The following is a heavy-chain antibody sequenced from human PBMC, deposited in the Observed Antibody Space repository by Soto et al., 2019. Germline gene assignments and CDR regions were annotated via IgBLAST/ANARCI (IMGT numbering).Heavy chain of an antibody. D-gene: IGHD3-3*01. CDR1: GFPFGSHA. Sequence: GSLRLSCAASGFPFGSHAMSWVRQAPGKGLEGVPLVSGNGGTTNYADSVKGRFTISRDNSQKTLYLQMNSLRAEDTAIYYCAKGKAHTLFGVDTLFDYWGQGTLVTVSS. J-gene: IGHJ4*02. CDR2: VSGNGGTT. V-gene: IGHV3-23*01. CDR3: AKGKAHTLFGVDTLFDY.